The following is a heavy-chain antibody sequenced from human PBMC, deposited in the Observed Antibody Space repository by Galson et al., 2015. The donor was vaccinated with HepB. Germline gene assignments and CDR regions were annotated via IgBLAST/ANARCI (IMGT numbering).Heavy chain of an antibody. CDR2: ISGSGGST. J-gene: IGHJ4*02. D-gene: IGHD6-19*01. V-gene: IGHV3-23*01. CDR3: AKFRGGWYVGGADY. Sequence: SLRLSCAASGFTFSSYAMSWVRQAPGRGLEWVSAISGSGGSTYYADSVKGRFTISRDNSKNTLYLQMNSLRAEDMAVYYCAKFRGGWYVGGADYWGQGTLVTVSS. CDR1: GFTFSSYA.